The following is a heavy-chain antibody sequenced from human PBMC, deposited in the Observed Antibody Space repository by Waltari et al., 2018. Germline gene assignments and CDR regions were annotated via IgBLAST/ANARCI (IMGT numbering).Heavy chain of an antibody. Sequence: QVQLVQSGAEVKKPGASVKVSCKASGYTFTNYGISWVRQAPGQGLEWMGWFSVYNGNTNDAQKVQGKVTMTTDTSTSTAYMELRSLRSDDTAVYYCARGVPGSWPDYYFDHWGQGTLVTVSS. CDR1: GYTFTNYG. CDR2: FSVYNGNT. J-gene: IGHJ4*02. CDR3: ARGVPGSWPDYYFDH. V-gene: IGHV1-18*01. D-gene: IGHD3-10*01.